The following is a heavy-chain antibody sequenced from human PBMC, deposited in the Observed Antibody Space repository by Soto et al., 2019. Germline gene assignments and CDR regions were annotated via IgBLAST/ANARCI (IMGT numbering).Heavy chain of an antibody. CDR3: TTKDWYYYDSSGYYYIDY. Sequence: GGSLRLSCAASGFTFSNAWMSWVRQAPGKGLEWVGRIKSKTDGGTTDYAAPVKGRFTISRDDSKNTLYLQMNSLKTEDTAVYYCTTKDWYYYDSSGYYYIDYWGQGTLVTVSS. J-gene: IGHJ4*02. CDR2: IKSKTDGGTT. D-gene: IGHD3-22*01. V-gene: IGHV3-15*01. CDR1: GFTFSNAW.